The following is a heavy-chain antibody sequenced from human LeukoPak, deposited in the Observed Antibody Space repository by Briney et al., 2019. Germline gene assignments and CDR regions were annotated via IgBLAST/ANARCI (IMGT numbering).Heavy chain of an antibody. CDR1: GYTFTGYY. V-gene: IGHV1-2*02. CDR3: ARSPILEWLLGDLDY. D-gene: IGHD3-3*01. J-gene: IGHJ4*02. CDR2: INPNSGGT. Sequence: ASVKVSCKASGYTFTGYYMHWVRQAPGQGREWMGWINPNSGGTNYAQKFQDRVTMTRDTSISTAYMELSRLRSDDTAVYYCARSPILEWLLGDLDYWGQGTLVTVSS.